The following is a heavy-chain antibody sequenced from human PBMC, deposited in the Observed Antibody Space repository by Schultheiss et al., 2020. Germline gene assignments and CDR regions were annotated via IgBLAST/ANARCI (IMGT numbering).Heavy chain of an antibody. CDR3: ARATVPAAISFYYYGMDV. J-gene: IGHJ6*02. Sequence: ASVKVSCKASGYTFTGYYMHWVRQAPGQGLEWMGWINPNSGGTNYAQKFQGWVTMTRDTSISTAYMELSRLRSDDTAVYYCARATVPAAISFYYYGMDVWGQGTTVTVSS. D-gene: IGHD2-2*01. CDR2: INPNSGGT. V-gene: IGHV1-2*04. CDR1: GYTFTGYY.